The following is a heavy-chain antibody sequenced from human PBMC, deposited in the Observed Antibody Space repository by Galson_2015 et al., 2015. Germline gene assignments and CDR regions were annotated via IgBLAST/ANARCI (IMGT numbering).Heavy chain of an antibody. CDR1: GFTFSSYA. V-gene: IGHV3-23*01. CDR3: AKGSLASCSGSRCYPIDF. J-gene: IGHJ4*02. Sequence: SLRLSCAASGFTFSSYAMSWVRQAPGKGLEWVSIITASGAGTYYPDSVKGRFTTSRDNSKNTLYLQMNSLRAEDSALYYCAKGSLASCSGSRCYPIDFWGQGARVTVSS. D-gene: IGHD2-15*01. CDR2: ITASGAGT.